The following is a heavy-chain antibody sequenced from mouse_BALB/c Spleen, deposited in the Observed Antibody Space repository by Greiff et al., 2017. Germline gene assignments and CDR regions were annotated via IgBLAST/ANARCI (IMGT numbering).Heavy chain of an antibody. CDR2: IYPGDGDT. V-gene: IGHV1-87*01. CDR1: GYTFTSYW. J-gene: IGHJ2*01. D-gene: IGHD2-12*01. Sequence: VQLQQSGAELARPGASVKLSCKASGYTFTSYWMQWVKQRPGQGLEWIGAIYPGDGDTRYTQKFKGKATLTADKSSSTAYMQLSSLASEDSAVYYCAREVTDFDYWGQGTTLTVSS. CDR3: AREVTDFDY.